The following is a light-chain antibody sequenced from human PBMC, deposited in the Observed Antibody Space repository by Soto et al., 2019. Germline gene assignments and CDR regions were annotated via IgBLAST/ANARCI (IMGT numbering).Light chain of an antibody. V-gene: IGLV2-14*01. CDR3: ISYTGRSTSYV. Sequence: QSVLTQPASVSGSPGQSNTIAWSGTRSDIGGYNYVAWYQQCPGKTPKILIYGVSNRPSGVSSRFSGSKSGNTASLTISGLPAEDEADYYCISYTGRSTSYVFGSGTKVTVL. J-gene: IGLJ1*01. CDR1: RSDIGGYNY. CDR2: GVS.